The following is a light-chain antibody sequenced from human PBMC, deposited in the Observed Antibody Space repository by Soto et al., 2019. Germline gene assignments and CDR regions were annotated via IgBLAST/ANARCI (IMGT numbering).Light chain of an antibody. CDR1: QSVSSSY. Sequence: EIPLAQSRSSLCLSPVEGATHSCRASQSVSSSYLAWYQQKAGQAPRLLIYGASSRATGIPDRFSGSGSGTDFTLTISRLAPEDFAVYYCQQYGSSGTFGQGTKVDIK. CDR2: GAS. CDR3: QQYGSSGT. V-gene: IGKV3-20*01. J-gene: IGKJ1*01.